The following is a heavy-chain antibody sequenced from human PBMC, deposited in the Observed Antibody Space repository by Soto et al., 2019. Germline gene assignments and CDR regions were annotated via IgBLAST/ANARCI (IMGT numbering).Heavy chain of an antibody. CDR1: GGSISSYY. J-gene: IGHJ6*02. V-gene: IGHV4-59*01. CDR3: ARVKADDYGDYGANYYYGMDV. D-gene: IGHD4-17*01. Sequence: QVQLQESGPGLVMPSETLSLTCTVSGGSISSYYWSWIRQPPGKGLEWIGYIYYSGSTNYNPSLKSRVTISVDTSKNQFSLKLSSVTAADTAVYYCARVKADDYGDYGANYYYGMDVWGQGTTVTVSS. CDR2: IYYSGST.